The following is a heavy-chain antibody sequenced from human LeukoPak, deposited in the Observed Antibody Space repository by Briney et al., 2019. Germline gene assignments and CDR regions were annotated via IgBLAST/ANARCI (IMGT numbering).Heavy chain of an antibody. Sequence: GGSLRLSCAASGFTFSNYNMNWVRQAPGKGLEWVSSITSTSSYIYYADSVKGRFTISRDNAENSLYLHMNSLRAEDTAVYYCARDPYSGSYGDYYYYYMDVWGKGTTVTISS. V-gene: IGHV3-21*01. CDR1: GFTFSNYN. J-gene: IGHJ6*03. D-gene: IGHD1-26*01. CDR3: ARDPYSGSYGDYYYYYMDV. CDR2: ITSTSSYI.